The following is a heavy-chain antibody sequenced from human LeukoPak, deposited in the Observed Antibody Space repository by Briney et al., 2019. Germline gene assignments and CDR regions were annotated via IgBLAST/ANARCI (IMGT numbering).Heavy chain of an antibody. CDR3: ARVLMGKYCYGSGSYSWFDP. D-gene: IGHD3-10*01. J-gene: IGHJ5*02. V-gene: IGHV1-18*01. Sequence: ASVKVSCKASGYTFTSYGISWVRQAPGQGLEWMGWISAYNGNTNYAQKLQGRVTMTTDTSTSTAYMELRSLRSDDTAVYYCARVLMGKYCYGSGSYSWFDPWGQGTLVTVSS. CDR1: GYTFTSYG. CDR2: ISAYNGNT.